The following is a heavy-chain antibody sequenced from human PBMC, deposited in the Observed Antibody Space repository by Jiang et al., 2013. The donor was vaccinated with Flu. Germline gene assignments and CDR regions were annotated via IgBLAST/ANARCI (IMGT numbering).Heavy chain of an antibody. D-gene: IGHD3-22*01. V-gene: IGHV3-48*02. J-gene: IGHJ4*02. CDR2: ISSSSSTI. CDR3: ARDSLSLSGYARSDY. CDR1: GFTFSSYS. Sequence: RLSCAASGFTFSSYSMNWVRQAPGKGLEWVSYISSSSSTIYYADSVKGRFTISRDNAKNSLYLQMNSLRDEDTAVYYCARDSLSLSGYARSDYWGQGTLVTVSS.